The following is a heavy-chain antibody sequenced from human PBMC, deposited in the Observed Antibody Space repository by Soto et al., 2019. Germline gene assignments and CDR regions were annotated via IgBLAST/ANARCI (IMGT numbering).Heavy chain of an antibody. CDR3: ARGAADTAIVDS. J-gene: IGHJ4*02. CDR1: GGSIRSYY. Sequence: SETLSLTCTVSGGSIRSYYWPWIRQPPGKGLEWLGYIVYRGSTFYNPSLKSRVTISIHPSKIQFSPQLTSVTAADTAVYYCARGAADTAIVDSWRQGTLVTVS. CDR2: IVYRGST. D-gene: IGHD5-18*01. V-gene: IGHV4-59*01.